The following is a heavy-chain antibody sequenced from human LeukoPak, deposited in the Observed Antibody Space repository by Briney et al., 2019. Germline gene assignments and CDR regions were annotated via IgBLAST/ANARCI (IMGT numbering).Heavy chain of an antibody. Sequence: GGSLRLSCAASGFTFSIYDMHWVRHATGKGLEWVSVIGTSGDTYYAGSVKGRFTISRENAKNSLYLQMNSLTAGDTAVYFCSRVGSSGWPNYFDSWGQGTLVTVSS. D-gene: IGHD6-19*01. V-gene: IGHV3-13*04. CDR1: GFTFSIYD. CDR2: IGTSGDT. J-gene: IGHJ4*02. CDR3: SRVGSSGWPNYFDS.